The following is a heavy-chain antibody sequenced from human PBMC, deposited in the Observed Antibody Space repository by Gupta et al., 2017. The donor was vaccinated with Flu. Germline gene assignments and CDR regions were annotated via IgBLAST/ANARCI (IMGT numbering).Heavy chain of an antibody. Sequence: QVQLVQSGAEVTKPGASVKVSCKASGYTFTGYYMHWVRQAPGQGLEWMGWINPNSGGANYAQRFQGRVTMTRDTSISTAYMELSRLRSDDTAVYYCARASYYYDSSGRLFDYWGQGTLVTVSS. CDR3: ARASYYYDSSGRLFDY. J-gene: IGHJ4*02. CDR2: INPNSGGA. V-gene: IGHV1-2*02. CDR1: GYTFTGYY. D-gene: IGHD3-22*01.